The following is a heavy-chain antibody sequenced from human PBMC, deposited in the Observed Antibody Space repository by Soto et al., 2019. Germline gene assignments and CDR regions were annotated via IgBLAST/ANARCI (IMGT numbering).Heavy chain of an antibody. V-gene: IGHV1-18*01. D-gene: IGHD3-3*01. CDR2: ISAYNGNT. CDR3: ARDHTRYDFWTFAGGGDFDY. CDR1: GYTFTSYG. Sequence: ASVKVSCKASGYTFTSYGISWVRQDPGQGLEWMGWISAYNGNTNYAQKLQGRVTMTTDTSTSTAYMELRSLRSDDTAVYYCARDHTRYDFWTFAGGGDFDYWGQGTLVTVSS. J-gene: IGHJ4*02.